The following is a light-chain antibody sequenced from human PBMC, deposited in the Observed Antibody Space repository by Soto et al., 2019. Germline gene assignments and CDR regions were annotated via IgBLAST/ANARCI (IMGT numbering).Light chain of an antibody. CDR3: NSYTTLSNRV. J-gene: IGLJ1*01. Sequence: QSVLTQPASVSGSPGQSITISCTGTSTDIGAYNYVSWYQQHPGKAPKLLIYEVTNRPSGVSNRFSGSKSGNTASLTISGLQAEDEANYYCNSYTTLSNRVFRPGTKATVL. CDR1: STDIGAYNY. CDR2: EVT. V-gene: IGLV2-14*01.